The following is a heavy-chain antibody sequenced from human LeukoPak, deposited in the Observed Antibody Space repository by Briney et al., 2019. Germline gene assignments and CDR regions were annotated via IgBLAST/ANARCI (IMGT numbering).Heavy chain of an antibody. J-gene: IGHJ6*03. Sequence: PGGSLRLSCAASGFTFSSYSMNWVRQAPGKGLEWVSSISSSSSYIYYADSVKGRFTISRDNAKNSLYLQMNSLRAEDTAVYYCARAMGWQVRVSYEDYMDVWGEGTTVTVSS. CDR2: ISSSSSYI. CDR3: ARAMGWQVRVSYEDYMDV. CDR1: GFTFSSYS. V-gene: IGHV3-21*01. D-gene: IGHD5-12*01.